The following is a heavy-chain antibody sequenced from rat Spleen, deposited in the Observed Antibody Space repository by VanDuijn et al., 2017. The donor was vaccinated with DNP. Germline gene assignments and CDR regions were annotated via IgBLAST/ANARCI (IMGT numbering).Heavy chain of an antibody. Sequence: EVQLQESGPGLLKPSQSLPLTCSVPGYSISRSYWGWIRKFPGNKMEWIGYISYSGNTSYNPSLKSRISITRDTSKNQSILQLNSVTTEDTATYYCATSTGAYWGQGTLVTVSS. V-gene: IGHV3-1*01. CDR1: GYSISRSY. CDR3: ATSTGAY. CDR2: ISYSGNT. J-gene: IGHJ3*01. D-gene: IGHD1-2*01.